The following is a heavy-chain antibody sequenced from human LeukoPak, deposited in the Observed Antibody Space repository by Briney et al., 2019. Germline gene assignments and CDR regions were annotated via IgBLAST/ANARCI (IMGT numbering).Heavy chain of an antibody. D-gene: IGHD6-13*01. CDR2: FYYGGGT. CDR3: ARHISTAGALAVDY. Sequence: PSETLSLTCTVSGDSISSSTNYWAWIRQPPGKGLEWIETFYYGGGTYHNPTLKSRVTVSVDTSKNQFSLKVSSVTAADTAVYYCARHISTAGALAVDYWGQGTLVTVSS. CDR1: GDSISSSTNY. J-gene: IGHJ4*02. V-gene: IGHV4-39*01.